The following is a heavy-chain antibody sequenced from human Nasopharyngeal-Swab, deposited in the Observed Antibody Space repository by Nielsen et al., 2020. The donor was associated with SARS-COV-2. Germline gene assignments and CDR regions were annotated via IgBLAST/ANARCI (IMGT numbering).Heavy chain of an antibody. CDR2: IYTSGGT. Sequence: SETLPLTCTVSGGSISSYYWSWIRQPAGKGLEWIGRIYTSGGTNYNPSLKSRVTMSVDTSKNQFSLKLSSVTAADTAVYYCARDRVVVAATWFDYWGQGTLVTVSS. J-gene: IGHJ4*02. CDR1: GGSISSYY. D-gene: IGHD2-15*01. V-gene: IGHV4-4*07. CDR3: ARDRVVVAATWFDY.